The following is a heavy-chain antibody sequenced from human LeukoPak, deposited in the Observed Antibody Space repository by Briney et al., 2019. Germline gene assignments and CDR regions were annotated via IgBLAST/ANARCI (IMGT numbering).Heavy chain of an antibody. J-gene: IGHJ4*02. V-gene: IGHV3-21*01. CDR2: ISGSSSYI. CDR3: ARDRITVAATETSFDY. D-gene: IGHD6-19*01. CDR1: GFTFSSYN. Sequence: GGSLRLSCAGSGFTFSSYNMNWVRQAPGKGLEWVASISGSSSYIYYADSVKGRFTISRGNAKNSLYLQMNSLRAEDTAVYYCARDRITVAATETSFDYWGQGTLVTVSS.